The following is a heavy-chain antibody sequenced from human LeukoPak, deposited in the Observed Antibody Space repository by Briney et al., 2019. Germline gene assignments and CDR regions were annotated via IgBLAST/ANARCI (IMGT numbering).Heavy chain of an antibody. V-gene: IGHV1-2*02. CDR1: GYTFTGYY. Sequence: GASVKVSCKASGYTFTGYYMHWVRQAPGQGLEWMGWINPNSGGTNYAQKFQGRVTMTRDTSISTAYMELSSLRSEDTAVYYCARDYYYDSSGYPVFDYWGQGTLVTVSS. J-gene: IGHJ4*02. CDR2: INPNSGGT. D-gene: IGHD3-22*01. CDR3: ARDYYYDSSGYPVFDY.